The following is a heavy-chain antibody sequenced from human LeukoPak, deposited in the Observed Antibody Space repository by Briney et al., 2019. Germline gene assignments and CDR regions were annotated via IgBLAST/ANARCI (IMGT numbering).Heavy chain of an antibody. CDR2: ISSSSSYI. CDR3: AREADYDFWGDPYYYYMDV. D-gene: IGHD3-3*01. J-gene: IGHJ6*03. Sequence: GGSLRLSCAASGFTFSSYSMNWVRQAPGKGLEWVSSISSSSSYIYYADSVKGRFTISRDHAKNSLYLQMNSLRAEDTAVYYCAREADYDFWGDPYYYYMDVWGKGTTVTVSS. V-gene: IGHV3-21*01. CDR1: GFTFSSYS.